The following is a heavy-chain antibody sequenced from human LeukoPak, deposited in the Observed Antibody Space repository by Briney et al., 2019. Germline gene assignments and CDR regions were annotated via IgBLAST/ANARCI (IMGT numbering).Heavy chain of an antibody. CDR2: ISAYNGNT. D-gene: IGHD3-22*01. J-gene: IGHJ5*02. Sequence: ASVKVSCKASGYTFTSYGISWVRQAPGQGLEWMGWISAYNGNTNYAQELQGRVTMTTDTSTSTAYMELRSLRSDDTAVYYCARGYYDSSGYPNWFDPWGQGTLVTVSS. CDR1: GYTFTSYG. V-gene: IGHV1-18*01. CDR3: ARGYYDSSGYPNWFDP.